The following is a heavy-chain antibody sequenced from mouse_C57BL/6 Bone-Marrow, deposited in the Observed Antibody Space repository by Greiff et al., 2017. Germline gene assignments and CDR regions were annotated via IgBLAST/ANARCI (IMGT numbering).Heavy chain of an antibody. V-gene: IGHV1-64*01. D-gene: IGHD1-1*01. CDR1: GYTFTSYW. CDR2: IHPNSGST. J-gene: IGHJ1*03. CDR3: ARSHYYGSSYPWYCDV. Sequence: QVQLKQPGAELVKPGASVKLSCKASGYTFTSYWMHWVKQRPGQGLEWIGMIHPNSGSTNYNEKFKSKATLTVDKSSSTAYMQLSSLTSEDSAVYYCARSHYYGSSYPWYCDVWGTGTTVTVSS.